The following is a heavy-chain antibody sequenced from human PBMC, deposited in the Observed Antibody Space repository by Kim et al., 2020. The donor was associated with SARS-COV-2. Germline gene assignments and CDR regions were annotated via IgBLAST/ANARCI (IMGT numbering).Heavy chain of an antibody. J-gene: IGHJ6*02. CDR2: ISYEGSIQ. D-gene: IGHD2-15*01. CDR3: GIDGGLRRGVDF. CDR1: KFTFSAHG. Sequence: GGSLRLSCAGSKFTFSAHGMHWARQAPGKGLEWVSFISYEGSIQHYGDSVKGRFTISRDNSKKTLYLEMGSRRSEDTAVYYCGIDGGLRRGVDFWVPGTT. V-gene: IGHV3-30*03.